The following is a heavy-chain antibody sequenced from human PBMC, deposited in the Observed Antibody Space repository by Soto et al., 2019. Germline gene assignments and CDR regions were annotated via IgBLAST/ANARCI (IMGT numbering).Heavy chain of an antibody. D-gene: IGHD3-3*01. Sequence: ASLNVSCKASGYTFTHHYIHWVRPAPGQWLDLVGVINPSGGRTNYAQKFQGRVTMTGDTSTRTVYMELSSLRSEDTAVYYCVRFETLRFLECRDSSFDYVSQSTVVTVAS. J-gene: IGHJ4*02. CDR1: GYTFTHHY. V-gene: IGHV1-46*03. CDR2: INPSGGRT. CDR3: VRFETLRFLECRDSSFDY.